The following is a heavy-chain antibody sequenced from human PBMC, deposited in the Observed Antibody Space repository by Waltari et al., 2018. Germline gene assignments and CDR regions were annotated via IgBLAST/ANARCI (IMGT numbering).Heavy chain of an antibody. J-gene: IGHJ4*02. CDR2: IYTSGST. D-gene: IGHD6-6*01. Sequence: QVQLQESGPGLVKPSQTLSLTCTVSGGPISSGSYYWRWIRQPAGKGLEWIGYIYTSGSTNYNPSLKSRVTISVDTSKNQFSLKLSSVTAADTAVYYCARLPPKYSSSSPHWGQGTLVTVSS. V-gene: IGHV4-61*09. CDR3: ARLPPKYSSSSPH. CDR1: GGPISSGSYY.